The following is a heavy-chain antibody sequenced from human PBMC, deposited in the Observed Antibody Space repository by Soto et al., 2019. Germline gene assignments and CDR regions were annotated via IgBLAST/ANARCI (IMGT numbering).Heavy chain of an antibody. J-gene: IGHJ4*02. V-gene: IGHV4-39*01. CDR3: ARHDKIIVVTGQIYFDF. D-gene: IGHD3-22*01. Sequence: QLQLQESGPGLVKPSETLSLTCIVSGASISSLSHYWAWIRQSPGKGLEWIGSFFYSGATYYNPSLQSRVSISVDTSENQFSLKLTSVTAADTAVYYCARHDKIIVVTGQIYFDFWGQGSLVTVSS. CDR2: FFYSGAT. CDR1: GASISSLSHY.